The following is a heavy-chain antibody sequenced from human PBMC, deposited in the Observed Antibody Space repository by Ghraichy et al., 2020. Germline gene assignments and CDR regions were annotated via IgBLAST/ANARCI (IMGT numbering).Heavy chain of an antibody. V-gene: IGHV3-74*01. CDR2: IKFDATGT. CDR3: AKSGRSAAGYNWFDP. J-gene: IGHJ5*02. Sequence: GGSLRLSCAASGFTFSSFWMHWVRQAPGKGLVWVSSIKFDATGTFYADSVKGRFTISRDNAKNTLYVQMNSLTVEDTAVYYCAKSGRSAAGYNWFDPWGQGTMVTVSS. D-gene: IGHD5-12*01. CDR1: GFTFSSFW.